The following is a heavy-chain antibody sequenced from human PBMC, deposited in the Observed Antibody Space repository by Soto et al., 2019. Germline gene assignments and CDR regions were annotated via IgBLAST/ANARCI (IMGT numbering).Heavy chain of an antibody. CDR2: INHSGST. CDR3: ARGDPYYYGSGSYIV. CDR1: GGSFSGYY. J-gene: IGHJ6*02. V-gene: IGHV4-34*01. Sequence: SETLSLTCAVYGGSFSGYYWSWIRQPPGKGLEWIGEINHSGSTNYNPSLKSRVTISVDTSKNQFSLKLSSVTAADTAVYYCARGDPYYYGSGSYIVWGQGTTVTV. D-gene: IGHD3-10*01.